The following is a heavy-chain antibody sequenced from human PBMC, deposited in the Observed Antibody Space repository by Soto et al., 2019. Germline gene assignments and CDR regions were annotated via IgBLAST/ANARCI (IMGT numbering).Heavy chain of an antibody. J-gene: IGHJ3*02. D-gene: IGHD5-12*01. V-gene: IGHV1-8*01. CDR3: ARGGFYSAYRVDAFDI. CDR2: MNPYSGNR. CDR1: GYSFTSYD. Sequence: QVQLVQSGADVKKPGASVRVSCKAAGYSFTSYDINWVRQATGQGLEWMGWMNPYSGNRGYAQKFQGRVTMTWNTSTSTAYMELSSLRSEDTAVYYCARGGFYSAYRVDAFDIWGQGTMVTASS.